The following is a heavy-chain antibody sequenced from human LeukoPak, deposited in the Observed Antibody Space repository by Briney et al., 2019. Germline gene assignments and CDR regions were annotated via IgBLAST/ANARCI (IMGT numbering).Heavy chain of an antibody. CDR2: ISYDGSNK. D-gene: IGHD3-10*01. V-gene: IGHV3-30*03. CDR1: GFTFRNYC. CDR3: ATLRYGSGSYYADY. J-gene: IGHJ4*02. Sequence: GGSLRLSCAASGFTFRNYCMHWVRQAPGKGLEWVSIISYDGSNKYYAHSVKARFTISRDNSQSTLYLQMNNLRTEDTAIYFCATLRYGSGSYYADYWGQGTQVTVSS.